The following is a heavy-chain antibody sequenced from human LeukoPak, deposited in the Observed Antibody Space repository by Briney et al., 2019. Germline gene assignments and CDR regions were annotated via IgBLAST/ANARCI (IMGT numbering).Heavy chain of an antibody. CDR1: GGSISSSNW. CDR3: ARGACSSTSCYKGAFDM. J-gene: IGHJ3*02. CDR2: IYISGTT. Sequence: PSGTLSLTCAVSGGSISSSNWWNWIRQPAGKGLEWIGRIYISGTTNYNPALKSRVAMSVDTSRNQFSLNLSSVTAADTAVYYCARGACSSTSCYKGAFDMWGHGTVVTVSS. D-gene: IGHD2-2*02. V-gene: IGHV4-4*02.